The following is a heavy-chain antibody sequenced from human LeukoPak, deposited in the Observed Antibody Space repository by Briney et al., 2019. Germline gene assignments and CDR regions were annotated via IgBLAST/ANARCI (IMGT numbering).Heavy chain of an antibody. Sequence: SETLSLTCTVSGGSISSYYWSWIRQPPGKGLEWIGYIYYRGSTDYNPSLKSRVAISVDTSKNQFSLKLSSVTAADTAVYYCARGGYSYGFAHYYFDYWGQGTLVTVSS. CDR2: IYYRGST. V-gene: IGHV4-59*01. J-gene: IGHJ4*02. D-gene: IGHD5-18*01. CDR1: GGSISSYY. CDR3: ARGGYSYGFAHYYFDY.